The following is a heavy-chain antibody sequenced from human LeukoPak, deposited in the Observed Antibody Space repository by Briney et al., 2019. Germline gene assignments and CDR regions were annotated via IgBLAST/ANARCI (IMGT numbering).Heavy chain of an antibody. Sequence: SETLSLTCAVYGGSFSGYYWSWIRQPPGKGLEWIGEINHSGSTNYNPSLKSRVTISVDTSKNQFSLKLSSVTAADTAVYYCARGNYYDSIGYQYYFDYWGQGTLVTVSS. V-gene: IGHV4-34*01. CDR1: GGSFSGYY. CDR3: ARGNYYDSIGYQYYFDY. D-gene: IGHD3-22*01. J-gene: IGHJ4*02. CDR2: INHSGST.